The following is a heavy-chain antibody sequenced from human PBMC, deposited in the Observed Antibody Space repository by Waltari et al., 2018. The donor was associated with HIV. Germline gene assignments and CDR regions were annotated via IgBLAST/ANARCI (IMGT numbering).Heavy chain of an antibody. J-gene: IGHJ2*01. D-gene: IGHD3-3*01. CDR3: AREDFGAGNWFFDL. CDR2: MNMDGTRI. Sequence: EVQLVESGGGLVQPGGSLRLSCATSGFTFSNYWMHWRTNAPGKGLVWVSRMNMDGTRISYADSVKGRFTTSRDNAKHTLYLQMNSLRDEDTAVYYCAREDFGAGNWFFDLWGRGTLVTVSS. CDR1: GFTFSNYW. V-gene: IGHV3-74*01.